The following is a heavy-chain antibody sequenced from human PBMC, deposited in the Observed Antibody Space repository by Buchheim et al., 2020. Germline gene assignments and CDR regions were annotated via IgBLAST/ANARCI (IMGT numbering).Heavy chain of an antibody. V-gene: IGHV3-7*03. Sequence: EVQLVESGGGLVQPGGSLRLSCAASGFTFSSYWMSWVRQAPGKGLEWVANIKQDGSEKYYVDSVKGRFTISRDNDKNSLHLQMNSLRAEDTAVYYCARVWEGGDYYYGMDVWGQGTT. D-gene: IGHD1-26*01. J-gene: IGHJ6*02. CDR1: GFTFSSYW. CDR3: ARVWEGGDYYYGMDV. CDR2: IKQDGSEK.